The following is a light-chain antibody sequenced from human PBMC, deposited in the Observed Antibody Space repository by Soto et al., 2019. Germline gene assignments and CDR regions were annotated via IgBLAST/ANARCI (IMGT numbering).Light chain of an antibody. CDR3: QQASRFPRT. V-gene: IGKV1-12*01. Sequence: DIQMSQSPSSVSASVGDRVTITCRASQDISTWLAWYQQKPGTAPKLLIYAASTLQHGVSSRFSGSGSGTDFTLTINSLQPEDFATYSCQQASRFPRTFGQGTKVEIK. CDR1: QDISTW. J-gene: IGKJ1*01. CDR2: AAS.